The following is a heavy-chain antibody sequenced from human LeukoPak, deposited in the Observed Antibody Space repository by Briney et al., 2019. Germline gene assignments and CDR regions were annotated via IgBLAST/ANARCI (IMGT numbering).Heavy chain of an antibody. CDR2: ISASDTNT. V-gene: IGHV3-23*01. CDR3: AKWYDSSVKDY. D-gene: IGHD3-22*01. CDR1: GFIFTDSA. J-gene: IGHJ4*02. Sequence: GGSLRLSCAASGFIFTDSAMSWVRQAPGQGLEWVSAISASDTNTHYADSVKGRFIISRDNSMNTLYLQMNSLRAEDTAVYYCAKWYDSSVKDYWGQGTLVTVSS.